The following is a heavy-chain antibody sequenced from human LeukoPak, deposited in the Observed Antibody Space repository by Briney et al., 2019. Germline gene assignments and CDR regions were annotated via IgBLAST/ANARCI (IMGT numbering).Heavy chain of an antibody. Sequence: ASVKVSCKASGGTFSSYAISWVRQAPGQGLEWMGGIIPIFGTANYAQKFQGRVTITADESTSTAYMELSSLRSEDTAVYYCARDGVKTYYYDSSGYYALDYWGQGTLVTVSS. CDR1: GGTFSSYA. CDR3: ARDGVKTYYYDSSGYYALDY. D-gene: IGHD3-22*01. V-gene: IGHV1-69*01. J-gene: IGHJ4*02. CDR2: IIPIFGTA.